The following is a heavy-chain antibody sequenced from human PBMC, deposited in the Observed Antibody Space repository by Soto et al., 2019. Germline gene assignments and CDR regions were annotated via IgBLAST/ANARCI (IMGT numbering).Heavy chain of an antibody. CDR1: GGSMTSGDQY. J-gene: IGHJ6*02. D-gene: IGHD1-1*01. Sequence: SETLSLTCTVTGGSMTSGDQYWTWIRHRPGEGLEWFGYINHRGSLYYNPSLKSRVSMSVDTSKNQFSLNLSSVTAADTAVYYYARELPQRQGRNMDVWGQGTTVTVSS. CDR3: ARELPQRQGRNMDV. CDR2: INHRGSL. V-gene: IGHV4-31*03.